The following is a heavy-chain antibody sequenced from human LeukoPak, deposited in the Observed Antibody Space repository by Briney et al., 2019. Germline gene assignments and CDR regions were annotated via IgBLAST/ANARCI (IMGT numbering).Heavy chain of an antibody. Sequence: GGSLRLSCAASGFTFSSYWMHWVRQAPGKGLVRVSRINSDGSSTTYADSVKGRFTISRDNAKNTLYLQMNSLRVEDTAVYYCAREGRVSGYDFDSWGQGNLVTVSS. D-gene: IGHD5-12*01. V-gene: IGHV3-74*01. CDR1: GFTFSSYW. J-gene: IGHJ4*02. CDR3: AREGRVSGYDFDS. CDR2: INSDGSST.